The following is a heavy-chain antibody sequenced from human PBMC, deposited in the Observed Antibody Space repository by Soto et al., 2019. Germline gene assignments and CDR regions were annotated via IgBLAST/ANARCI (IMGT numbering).Heavy chain of an antibody. V-gene: IGHV3-7*03. D-gene: IGHD2-2*01. CDR1: GFTFSGYW. CDR3: AKVLRDYKLLLGVYYFDY. Sequence: PGGSLRLSCAASGFTFSGYWMSWVRQAPGKGLEWVANINQDGSEKYYVDSVKGRFTISRDNAKNSLYLQMNSLRAEDTAVYYCAKVLRDYKLLLGVYYFDYWGQGTLVTVYS. CDR2: INQDGSEK. J-gene: IGHJ4*02.